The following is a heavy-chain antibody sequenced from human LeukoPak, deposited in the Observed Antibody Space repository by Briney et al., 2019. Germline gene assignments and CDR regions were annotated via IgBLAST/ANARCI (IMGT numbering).Heavy chain of an antibody. D-gene: IGHD4-17*01. V-gene: IGHV3-23*01. CDR2: ISGSGGST. CDR1: GFTFSSYA. CDR3: AKDDGSCDFDYGDYEGPFDY. J-gene: IGHJ4*02. Sequence: GGSLRLSCAASGFTFSSYAMSWVRQAPGKGLEWVSAISGSGGSTYYADSVKGRFTISRDNSKNTLYLQMNSLRAEDTAVYYCAKDDGSCDFDYGDYEGPFDYWGQGTLVTVSS.